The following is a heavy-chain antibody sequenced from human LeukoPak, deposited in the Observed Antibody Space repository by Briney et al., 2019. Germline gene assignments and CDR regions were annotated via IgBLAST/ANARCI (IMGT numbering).Heavy chain of an antibody. CDR2: ISSSSTYI. D-gene: IGHD6-13*01. CDR3: ARARIQQLVHNWFDP. CDR1: GFTIRSYE. Sequence: GGSLRLSCAASGFTIRSYEMNWVRQAPGKGLEWVSSISSSSTYIYYADSVKGRLTISRDNAKNSLYLQTNSLRAEDTAVYYCARARIQQLVHNWFDPWGQGTLVTVSS. V-gene: IGHV3-21*01. J-gene: IGHJ5*02.